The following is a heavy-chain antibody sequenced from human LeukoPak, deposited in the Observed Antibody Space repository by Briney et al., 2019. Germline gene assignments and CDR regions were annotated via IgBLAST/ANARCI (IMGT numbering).Heavy chain of an antibody. CDR2: IYYSGST. CDR1: GGSISSCGYY. D-gene: IGHD3-10*01. Sequence: SETLSLTCTVSGGSISSCGYYWSWIRQHPGKGLEWIGYIYYSGSTYYNPSLKSRVTISVDTSKNQFSLKLSSVTAADTAVYYCARGSGSYYKTLYNWFDPWGQGTLVTVSS. CDR3: ARGSGSYYKTLYNWFDP. J-gene: IGHJ5*02. V-gene: IGHV4-31*03.